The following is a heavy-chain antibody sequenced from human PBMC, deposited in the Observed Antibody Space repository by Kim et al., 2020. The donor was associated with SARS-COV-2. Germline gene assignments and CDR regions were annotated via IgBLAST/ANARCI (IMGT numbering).Heavy chain of an antibody. V-gene: IGHV3-23*01. Sequence: GGSLRLSCAASGFTFSSYAMSWVRQAPGKGLEWVSAISGSGGSTYYADPVKGRFTISRDNSKNTLYLQMNSLRAEDTAVYYCATSRYSSGWYYFDYWGQGTLVTVSS. CDR2: ISGSGGST. J-gene: IGHJ4*02. CDR1: GFTFSSYA. D-gene: IGHD6-19*01. CDR3: ATSRYSSGWYYFDY.